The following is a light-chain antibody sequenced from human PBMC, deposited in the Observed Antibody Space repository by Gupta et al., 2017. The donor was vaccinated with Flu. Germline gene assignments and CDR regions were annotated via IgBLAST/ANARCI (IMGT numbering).Light chain of an antibody. CDR3: QQYYSAPLT. CDR2: WAS. CDR1: QRVLYSSTNKNY. J-gene: IGKJ4*01. V-gene: IGKV4-1*01. Sequence: SLGEGATINCKSSQRVLYSSTNKNYLAWYQQKPGQPPKLLFYWASTRESGVPDRFSGSGSGTDFTLTISSLQAEDVAVYFCQQYYSAPLTFGGGTKVEIK.